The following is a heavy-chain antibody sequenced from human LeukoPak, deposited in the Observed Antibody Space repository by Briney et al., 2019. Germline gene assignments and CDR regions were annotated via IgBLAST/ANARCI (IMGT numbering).Heavy chain of an antibody. D-gene: IGHD3-16*01. J-gene: IGHJ4*02. CDR3: TIEEYYDYVWTNRPLDY. Sequence: SVTVSCKSSGGTFSSYATSWVRQAPGQGLERMGRIIPILGIANNAQKFQGRVTITADKSPSTAYMELNSLRSEDTAVYYCTIEEYYDYVWTNRPLDYWGQGTLVTVSS. CDR2: IIPILGIA. CDR1: GGTFSSYA. V-gene: IGHV1-69*04.